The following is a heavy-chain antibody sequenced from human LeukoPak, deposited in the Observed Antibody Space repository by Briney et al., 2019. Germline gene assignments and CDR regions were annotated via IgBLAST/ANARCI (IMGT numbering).Heavy chain of an antibody. V-gene: IGHV1-18*01. CDR1: RYTFTSYV. Sequence: ASVKVSCKASRYTFTSYVISWVRQAPGPGLEWMGWISAYNGNTNYAQKLQGRVTMTTDTSTSTAYMELRSLRSDDTAVYYCARDRTTRDWFDPWGQGTLVTVSS. J-gene: IGHJ5*02. CDR2: ISAYNGNT. CDR3: ARDRTTRDWFDP. D-gene: IGHD1-1*01.